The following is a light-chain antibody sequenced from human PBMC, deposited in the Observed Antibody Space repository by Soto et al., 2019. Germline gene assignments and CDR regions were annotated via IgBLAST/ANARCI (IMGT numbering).Light chain of an antibody. CDR3: SSYTTSSTRV. V-gene: IGLV2-14*01. CDR2: EVT. Sequence: QSVLTQPASVSASPGHSIAISCTGSSSDIGIYKYVSWYQQHPGKVPKPIIYEVTNRPSGVSNRFSGSKSGNTASMTISGVKAEDEADYYSSSYTTSSTRVFGPGTKVTVL. CDR1: SSDIGIYKY. J-gene: IGLJ1*01.